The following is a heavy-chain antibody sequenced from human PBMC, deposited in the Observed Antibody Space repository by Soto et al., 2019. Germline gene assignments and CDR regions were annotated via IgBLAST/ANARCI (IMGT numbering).Heavy chain of an antibody. CDR1: GYTFTSYA. J-gene: IGHJ3*02. V-gene: IGHV1-3*01. CDR3: ARDLVAAAGTGGFSAFDI. CDR2: INAGNGNT. Sequence: ASVKVSCKASGYTFTSYAMHWVRQAPGQRLEWMGWINAGNGNTKYSQKFQGRVTITRDTSASTAYMELSSLRSEDTAVHYCARDLVAAAGTGGFSAFDIWGQGTMVTVSS. D-gene: IGHD6-13*01.